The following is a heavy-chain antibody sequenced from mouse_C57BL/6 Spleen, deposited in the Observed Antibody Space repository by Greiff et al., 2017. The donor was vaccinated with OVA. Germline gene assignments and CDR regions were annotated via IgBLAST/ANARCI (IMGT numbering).Heavy chain of an antibody. Sequence: QVQLQQSGAELVKPGASVKISCKASGYAFSSYWMNWVKQRPGKGLEWIGQIYPGDGDTNYNGKFKGKATLTADKSSSTAYMQRSSLTSEDSAVYFCARLGSSGYFDYWGQGTTLTVSS. V-gene: IGHV1-80*01. CDR3: ARLGSSGYFDY. J-gene: IGHJ2*01. CDR1: GYAFSSYW. D-gene: IGHD3-2*02. CDR2: IYPGDGDT.